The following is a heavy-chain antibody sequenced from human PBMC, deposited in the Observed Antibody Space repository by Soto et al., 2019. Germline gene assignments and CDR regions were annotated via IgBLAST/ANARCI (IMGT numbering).Heavy chain of an antibody. CDR3: TRAVDDDDILTGYYANSWGPDY. V-gene: IGHV3-49*03. CDR1: GFTFGDYA. Sequence: GGSLRLSCTASGFTFGDYAMSWFRQAPGKGLEWVGFIRSKAYGGTTEYAASVKGRFTISRDDSKSIAYLQMNSLKTEDTAVYYCTRAVDDDDILTGYYANSWGPDYWGQGTLVTVSS. J-gene: IGHJ4*02. D-gene: IGHD3-9*01. CDR2: IRSKAYGGTT.